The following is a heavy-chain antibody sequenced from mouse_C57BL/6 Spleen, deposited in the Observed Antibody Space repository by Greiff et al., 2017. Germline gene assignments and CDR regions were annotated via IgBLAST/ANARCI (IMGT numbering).Heavy chain of an antibody. CDR1: GYTFTSYG. D-gene: IGHD2-5*01. CDR3: ARSSYSNYLAY. V-gene: IGHV1-81*01. Sequence: VQLQQSGAELARPGASVKLSCKASGYTFTSYGISWVKQRTGQGLEWIGEIYPRSGNTYYNEKFKGKATLTADKSSSTAYMELRSLTSEDSAVYFCARSSYSNYLAYWGQGTLVTVSA. CDR2: IYPRSGNT. J-gene: IGHJ3*01.